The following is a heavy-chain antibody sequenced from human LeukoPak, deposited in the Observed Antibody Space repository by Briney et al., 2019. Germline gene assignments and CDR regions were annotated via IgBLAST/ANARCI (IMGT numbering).Heavy chain of an antibody. CDR1: GGSISSGGYY. CDR2: IYYSGST. J-gene: IGHJ3*02. D-gene: IGHD3-22*01. CDR3: ARNYYYDSSDYYDPGAFDI. Sequence: TSETLSLTCTVSGGSISSGGYYWSWIRQHPGKGLEWIGYIYYSGSTYYNPSLKSRVTISVDTSKNQFSLKLSSVTAADTAVYYCARNYYYDSSDYYDPGAFDIWGQGTMVTVSS. V-gene: IGHV4-31*03.